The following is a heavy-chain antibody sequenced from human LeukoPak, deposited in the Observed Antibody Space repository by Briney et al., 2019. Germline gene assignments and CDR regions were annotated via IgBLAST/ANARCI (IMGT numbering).Heavy chain of an antibody. Sequence: PGGTLRLSCAASGFTFSSYSMSWIRQAPGKGLEWVSYISSSGSTIYYADSVKGRFTISRDNAKNSLYLQMNSLRAEDTAVYYCARVMVVPAAIGHNAYYGMDVWGQGTTVTVSS. J-gene: IGHJ6*02. CDR1: GFTFSSYS. V-gene: IGHV3-11*01. D-gene: IGHD2-2*01. CDR2: ISSSGSTI. CDR3: ARVMVVPAAIGHNAYYGMDV.